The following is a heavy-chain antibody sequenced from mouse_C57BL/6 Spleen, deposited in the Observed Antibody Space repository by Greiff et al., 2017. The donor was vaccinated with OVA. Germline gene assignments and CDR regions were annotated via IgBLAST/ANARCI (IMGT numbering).Heavy chain of an antibody. CDR2: ISSGSSTI. CDR3: ARAPYYYGNDY. D-gene: IGHD1-1*01. Sequence: EVQRVESGGGLVKPGGSLKLSCAASGFTFSDYGMHWVRQAPEKGLEWVAYISSGSSTIYYADTVKGRFTISRDNAKNTLFLQMTSLRSEDTAMYYCARAPYYYGNDYWGQGTTLTVSS. J-gene: IGHJ2*01. CDR1: GFTFSDYG. V-gene: IGHV5-17*01.